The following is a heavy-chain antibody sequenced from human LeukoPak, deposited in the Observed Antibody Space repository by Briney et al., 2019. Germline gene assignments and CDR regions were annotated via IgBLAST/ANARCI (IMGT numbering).Heavy chain of an antibody. CDR1: GYTFTGYY. V-gene: IGHV1-2*02. D-gene: IGHD3-10*01. CDR3: ARVAGYYGSGSNYFDY. CDR2: INPNSGGT. Sequence: ASVKVSCKASGYTFTGYYMHWVRQAPGQGLEWMGWINPNSGGTNYAQKFQGRVTMTRDTSISTAYMELGRLRSDDTAVYYCARVAGYYGSGSNYFDYWGQGTLVTVSS. J-gene: IGHJ4*02.